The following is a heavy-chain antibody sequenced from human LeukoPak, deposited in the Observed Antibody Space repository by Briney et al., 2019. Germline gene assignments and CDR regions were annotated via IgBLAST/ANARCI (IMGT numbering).Heavy chain of an antibody. CDR2: ISYDGSNK. V-gene: IGHV3-30*18. J-gene: IGHJ4*02. Sequence: GGSLRLSCAASGFSFSNYDMHWVRQAPGKGLEWVAVISYDGSNKYYADSVKGRFTISRDNSKNTLYLQMNSLRAEDTALYYCAKDRAFGQFLWGNDYWGQGTLATVSS. CDR3: AKDRAFGQFLWGNDY. CDR1: GFSFSNYD. D-gene: IGHD3-10*01.